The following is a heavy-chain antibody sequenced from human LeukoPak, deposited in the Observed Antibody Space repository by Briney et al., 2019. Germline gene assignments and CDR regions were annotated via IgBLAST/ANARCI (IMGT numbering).Heavy chain of an antibody. CDR1: GGSISSSSYY. Sequence: SETLSLTCTVSGGSISSSSYYWGWIRQPPGKGLEWIGYIYYSGSTNYNPSLKSRVTISVDTSKNQFSLKLSSVTAADTAVYYCARDWNYRGKFDPWGQGTLVTVSS. CDR2: IYYSGST. J-gene: IGHJ5*02. CDR3: ARDWNYRGKFDP. V-gene: IGHV4-61*05. D-gene: IGHD1-7*01.